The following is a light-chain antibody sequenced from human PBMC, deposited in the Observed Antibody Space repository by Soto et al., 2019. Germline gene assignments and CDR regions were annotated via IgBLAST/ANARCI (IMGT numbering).Light chain of an antibody. CDR2: DAS. J-gene: IGKJ1*01. CDR3: QQYSAWWT. Sequence: EIVMTQSPATLSVSPGERATLSCMASQSVSSNLAWYQQKPGQAPRLLIYDASTRAPGIPARFSGSVSGTEFTLTISSLQSEDLAVYYCQQYSAWWTFGQGTTVEIK. CDR1: QSVSSN. V-gene: IGKV3-15*01.